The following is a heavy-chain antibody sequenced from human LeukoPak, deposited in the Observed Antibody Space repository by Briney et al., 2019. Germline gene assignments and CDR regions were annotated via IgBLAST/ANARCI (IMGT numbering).Heavy chain of an antibody. J-gene: IGHJ3*02. D-gene: IGHD3-3*01. CDR3: ARRGPRLEAFDI. CDR2: ISGSGDST. Sequence: GGSLRLSCAASGFTFSRYSMNWVRQAPGKGLEWVSAISGSGDSTYYAESVKGRFTISRDNSKNTLYLQMKSLRAEDTAVYYCARRGPRLEAFDIWGQGTMVTVSS. V-gene: IGHV3-23*01. CDR1: GFTFSRYS.